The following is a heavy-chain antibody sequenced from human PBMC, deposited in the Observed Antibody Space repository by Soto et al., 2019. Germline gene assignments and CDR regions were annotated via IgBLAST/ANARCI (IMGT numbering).Heavy chain of an antibody. CDR3: TRARGSSSYYYYMDV. Sequence: EVQLVESGGGLVQPGRSLRLSCAGSGFIFEDYAMHWVRQGPGKGLEWVSGISWSSGDIGYADSVKGRFTISRDNAKNSLYLQMSSLRAEDTALYYCTRARGSSSYYYYMDVWGKGTTVTVSS. CDR2: ISWSSGDI. V-gene: IGHV3-9*01. J-gene: IGHJ6*03. D-gene: IGHD6-13*01. CDR1: GFIFEDYA.